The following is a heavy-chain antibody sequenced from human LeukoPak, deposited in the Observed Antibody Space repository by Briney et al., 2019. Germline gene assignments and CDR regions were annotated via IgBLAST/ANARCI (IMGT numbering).Heavy chain of an antibody. CDR2: ISSSSSYI. CDR3: ARTLGGYSYGYVGYYFDY. CDR1: GFTFSSYS. J-gene: IGHJ4*02. V-gene: IGHV3-21*01. D-gene: IGHD5-18*01. Sequence: GGSLRLSCAASGFTFSSYSMNWVRQAPGKGLEWVSAISSSSSYIYYADSVKGRFTISRDNAKNSLYLQMNSLRAEDTAVYYCARTLGGYSYGYVGYYFDYWGQGTLVTVSS.